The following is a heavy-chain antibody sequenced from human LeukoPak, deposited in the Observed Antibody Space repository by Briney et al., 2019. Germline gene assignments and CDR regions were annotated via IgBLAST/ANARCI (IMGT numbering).Heavy chain of an antibody. CDR2: IYYSGST. CDR1: GGSISSYY. V-gene: IGHV4-59*01. J-gene: IGHJ4*02. CDR3: AAATVVKGVDY. D-gene: IGHD4-17*01. Sequence: PSETLSLTCTVSGGSISSYYWSWIRQPPGKGLEWIGYIYYSGSTNYNPSLKSRVTISVDTSKNQSSLKLSSVTAADTAVYYCAAATVVKGVDYWGQGTLVTVSS.